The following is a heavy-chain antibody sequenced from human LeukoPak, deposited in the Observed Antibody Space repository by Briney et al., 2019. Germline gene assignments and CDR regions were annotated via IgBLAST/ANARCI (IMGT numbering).Heavy chain of an antibody. CDR2: INAGNGNT. CDR1: GYTFTSYA. CDR3: ARDPYSSGWYESDY. D-gene: IGHD6-19*01. Sequence: GASVKVSCKASGYTFTSYAMHWVRQAPGQRHEWMGWINAGNGNTKYSQKFQGRVTITRDTSASTAYMELSSLRSEDTAVYYCARDPYSSGWYESDYWGQGTLVTVSS. J-gene: IGHJ4*02. V-gene: IGHV1-3*01.